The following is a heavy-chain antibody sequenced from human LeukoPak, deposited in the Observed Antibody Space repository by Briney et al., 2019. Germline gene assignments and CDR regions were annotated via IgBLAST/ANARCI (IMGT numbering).Heavy chain of an antibody. D-gene: IGHD4-17*01. Sequence: ASVKVSCKASGYTFINIHWVRQAPGQGLEWMGIIYPSGGSTIYAQKFQGRVTMTRDTSTSTVYMELSSLRSEDTAVYYCAREPTTSFYFDYWGQGTLVTVSS. J-gene: IGHJ4*02. V-gene: IGHV1-46*01. CDR3: AREPTTSFYFDY. CDR1: GYTFIN. CDR2: IYPSGGST.